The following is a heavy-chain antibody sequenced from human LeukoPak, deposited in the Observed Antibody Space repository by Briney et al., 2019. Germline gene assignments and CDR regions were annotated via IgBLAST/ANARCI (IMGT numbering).Heavy chain of an antibody. CDR1: GFTFSSYA. J-gene: IGHJ4*02. CDR2: ISYDGSNK. V-gene: IGHV3-30*04. Sequence: PGRSLRLSCAASGFTFSSYAMHWVRQAPGKGLEWVAVISYDGSNKYYADSVKGRFTISRDNPKNTLYLQMNSLRAEDTAVYYCARDLIKLLWFGEPTADYWGQGTLVTVSS. CDR3: ARDLIKLLWFGEPTADY. D-gene: IGHD3-10*01.